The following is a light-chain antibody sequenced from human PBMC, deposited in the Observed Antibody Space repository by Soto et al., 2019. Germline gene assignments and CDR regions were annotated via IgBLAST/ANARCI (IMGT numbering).Light chain of an antibody. J-gene: IGLJ1*01. Sequence: QSVLTQPASVSGSPGQSITISCAGTSSDVGSYNLVSWYQNHPGKAPKLMIYEGSKRPSGVSNRFSGSKSGNTASLTISGLQAEDEADYYCVSFTSRGTRVFGTGTKVTV. CDR2: EGS. CDR1: SSDVGSYNL. V-gene: IGLV2-14*02. CDR3: VSFTSRGTRV.